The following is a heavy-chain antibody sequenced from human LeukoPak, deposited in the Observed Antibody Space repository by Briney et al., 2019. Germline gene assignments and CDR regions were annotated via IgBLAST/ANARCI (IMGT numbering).Heavy chain of an antibody. Sequence: PGGSLRLSCAASGFTVSGNYMSWVRQAPGKGLEWVSVIYSGGSTYYADSVKGRFTISRDNSNNTLYLQMNSLRADDTAVYYCARVDWLANHYYYMDVWGKGTTVTVSS. CDR2: IYSGGST. D-gene: IGHD2-21*01. CDR3: ARVDWLANHYYYMDV. J-gene: IGHJ6*03. V-gene: IGHV3-66*01. CDR1: GFTVSGNY.